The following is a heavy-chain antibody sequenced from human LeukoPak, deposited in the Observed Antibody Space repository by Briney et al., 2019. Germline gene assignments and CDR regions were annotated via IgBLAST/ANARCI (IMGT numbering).Heavy chain of an antibody. CDR1: GGTFSSYA. Sequence: GASVKVSCKASGGTFSSYAISWVRQAPGQGLEWMGGIIPIFGTANYAQKFQGRVTITADESTSTAYMELSSLRSEDTAVYYCARAPRGDYVFDYWGQGTLVTVSS. CDR3: ARAPRGDYVFDY. V-gene: IGHV1-69*13. J-gene: IGHJ4*02. CDR2: IIPIFGTA. D-gene: IGHD4-17*01.